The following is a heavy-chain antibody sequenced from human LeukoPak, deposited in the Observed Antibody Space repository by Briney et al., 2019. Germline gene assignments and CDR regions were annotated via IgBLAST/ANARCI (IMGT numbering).Heavy chain of an antibody. CDR3: ARALSRGVQRVVRSDRVYYFDY. CDR2: ISAYNGNT. J-gene: IGHJ4*02. D-gene: IGHD1-1*01. V-gene: IGHV1-18*01. CDR1: GYTFTSYG. Sequence: GGSVKVSCKASGYTFTSYGISWVRQAPGQGLEWMGWISAYNGNTNYAQKLQGRVTVTTDTSTSTAYMELRSLRSDDTAVYYCARALSRGVQRVVRSDRVYYFDYWGQGTLVTVSS.